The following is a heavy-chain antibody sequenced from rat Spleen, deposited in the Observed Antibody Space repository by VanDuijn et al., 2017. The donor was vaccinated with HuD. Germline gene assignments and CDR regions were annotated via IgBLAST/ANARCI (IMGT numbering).Heavy chain of an antibody. Sequence: EVQLVESGGGLVQPGRSLKLSCAASGFTFSDYAMAWVRQAPKKGLEWVATIIYDGSSTYYRDSVKGRFTISRDNAKSTLYLQMDSLRSEDTATYYCARHDYGGYRHFDYWGQGVMVTVSS. CDR3: ARHDYGGYRHFDY. CDR2: IIYDGSST. J-gene: IGHJ2*01. D-gene: IGHD1-11*01. V-gene: IGHV5-17*01. CDR1: GFTFSDYA.